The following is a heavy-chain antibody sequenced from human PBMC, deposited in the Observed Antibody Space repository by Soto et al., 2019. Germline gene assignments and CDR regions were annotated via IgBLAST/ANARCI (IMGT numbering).Heavy chain of an antibody. CDR1: GGSFSGYY. V-gene: IGHV4-34*01. D-gene: IGHD3-10*01. CDR3: ARGFRGSTMVRGVMPFDY. CDR2: INHSGST. J-gene: IGHJ4*02. Sequence: QVQLQQWGAGLLKPSETLSLTCAVYGGSFSGYYLSWIRQPPGKGLEWIGEINHSGSTNYNPYLKSRVTISVDQSKNQFSLKLSSVTAADTAVYYCARGFRGSTMVRGVMPFDYWGQGTLVTVSS.